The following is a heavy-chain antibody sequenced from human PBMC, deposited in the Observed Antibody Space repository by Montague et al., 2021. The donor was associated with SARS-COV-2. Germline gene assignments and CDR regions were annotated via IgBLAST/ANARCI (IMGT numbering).Heavy chain of an antibody. CDR3: ARLRRPIYCSGGSCYSYNWFDP. V-gene: IGHV4-59*08. Sequence: SETLSLTCTVSGGSISSYYWSWIRQPPGKGLEWIGYIYYSGSTNYNPSLKSRVTISVDTSKNQFPLKLSSVTAADTAVYYCARLRRPIYCSGGSCYSYNWFDPWGQGTLVTVSS. D-gene: IGHD2-15*01. J-gene: IGHJ5*02. CDR1: GGSISSYY. CDR2: IYYSGST.